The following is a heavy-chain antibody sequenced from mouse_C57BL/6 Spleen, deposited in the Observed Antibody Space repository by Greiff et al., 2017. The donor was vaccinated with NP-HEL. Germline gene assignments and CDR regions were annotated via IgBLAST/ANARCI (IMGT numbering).Heavy chain of an antibody. CDR3: ASADPFAY. Sequence: QVQLQQSGAELARPGASVKLSCKASGYTFTSYGISWVKQRTGQGLEWIGEIYPRSGNTYYNEKFKGKATLTADKSSSTAYMELRSLTSEDSAVYFCASADPFAYWGQGTLVTVSA. CDR2: IYPRSGNT. CDR1: GYTFTSYG. V-gene: IGHV1-81*01. J-gene: IGHJ3*01.